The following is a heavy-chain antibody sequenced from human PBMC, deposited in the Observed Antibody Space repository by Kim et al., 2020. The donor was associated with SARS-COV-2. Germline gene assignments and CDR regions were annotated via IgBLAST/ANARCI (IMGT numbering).Heavy chain of an antibody. Sequence: ASVKVSCKASGYTFTSYGISWVRQAPGQGLEWMGWISAYNGNTNYAQKLQGRVTMTTDTSTSTAYMELRSLRSDDTAVYYCARDQAAGRVLGWFDPWGQGTLVTVSS. CDR3: ARDQAAGRVLGWFDP. J-gene: IGHJ5*02. CDR1: GYTFTSYG. CDR2: ISAYNGNT. D-gene: IGHD6-13*01. V-gene: IGHV1-18*01.